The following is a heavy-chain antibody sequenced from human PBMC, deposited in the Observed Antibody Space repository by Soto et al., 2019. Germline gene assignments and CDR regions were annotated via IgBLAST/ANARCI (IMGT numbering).Heavy chain of an antibody. CDR1: GFTFSSYS. D-gene: IGHD3-16*01. CDR3: ARSYGYYYYYGMDV. J-gene: IGHJ6*02. V-gene: IGHV3-48*02. CDR2: ISSSSSTI. Sequence: EVQLVESGGGLVQPGGSLRLSCAASGFTFSSYSMNWVRQAPGKGLEWVSYISSSSSTIYYADSVKGRFTISRDNAKNSLYLQMTSLRDEATAVYYCARSYGYYYYYGMDVWGQGTTVTVSS.